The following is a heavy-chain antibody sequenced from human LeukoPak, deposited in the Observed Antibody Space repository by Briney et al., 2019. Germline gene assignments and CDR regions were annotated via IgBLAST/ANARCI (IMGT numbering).Heavy chain of an antibody. D-gene: IGHD4-23*01. V-gene: IGHV3-21*01. Sequence: GGSLRLSCAASGFTFSSYSMNWVRQAPGKGLEWVSSISSSSSYIYYADSVKGRFTISRDNAKSSLYLQMNSLRAEDTAVYYCARALIDGNTPFDYWGQGTLVTVSS. CDR1: GFTFSSYS. CDR3: ARALIDGNTPFDY. J-gene: IGHJ4*02. CDR2: ISSSSSYI.